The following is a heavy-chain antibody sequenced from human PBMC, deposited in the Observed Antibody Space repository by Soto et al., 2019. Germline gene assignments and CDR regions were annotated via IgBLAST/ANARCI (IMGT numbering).Heavy chain of an antibody. D-gene: IGHD3-16*01. V-gene: IGHV1-46*01. Sequence: AVSYKKKVRQAPGQGLEWMGIINPSGGSTSYAQKFQGRVTMTRDTSTSTVYMELSSLRSEDTVVYYCARMGVAEAVDG. J-gene: IGHJ6*01. CDR3: ARMGVAEAVDG. CDR1: AVSY. CDR2: INPSGGST.